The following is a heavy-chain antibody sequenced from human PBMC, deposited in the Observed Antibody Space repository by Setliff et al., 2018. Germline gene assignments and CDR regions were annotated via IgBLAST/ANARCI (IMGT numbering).Heavy chain of an antibody. CDR1: GYTFTQYP. CDR2: INTKTGKP. Sequence: ASVKVSCKASGYTFTQYPINWVRQAPGQGLEWMGWINTKTGKPTYAQAFRGRLVFSLDTSVSTAYLQITSLKAEDTAVYYCARDTGVRGQENTGYYGGGFAYWGQGTLVTVS. D-gene: IGHD2-8*02. J-gene: IGHJ4*02. CDR3: ARDTGVRGQENTGYYGGGFAY. V-gene: IGHV7-4-1*02.